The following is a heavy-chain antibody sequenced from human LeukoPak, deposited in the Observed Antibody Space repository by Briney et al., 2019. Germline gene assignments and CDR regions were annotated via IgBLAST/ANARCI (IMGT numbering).Heavy chain of an antibody. Sequence: SETLSLTCTVSGGSISNYYWSWIRQPAGKRLEWLGRIYSSGSTNYNPSLESRVTVSVDTSKNRFSLKLSSVTAADTAVHYCAREHMVRGVINRWGQGALVTVSS. CDR1: GGSISNYY. D-gene: IGHD3-10*01. CDR2: IYSSGST. J-gene: IGHJ4*02. CDR3: AREHMVRGVINR. V-gene: IGHV4-4*07.